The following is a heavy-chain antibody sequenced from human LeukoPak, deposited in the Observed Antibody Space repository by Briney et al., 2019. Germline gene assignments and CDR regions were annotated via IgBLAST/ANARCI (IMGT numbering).Heavy chain of an antibody. CDR3: AKGQGYNYGDSIDY. CDR1: GFTFNNYA. D-gene: IGHD5-18*01. CDR2: VNGGSGNS. Sequence: GGSLRLSCAASGFTFNNYAMTWVRQAPGKGLEWVSVVNGGSGNSYYADSVKGRFTVSRDNSKNTLYLQMNSLRDEDTAVYYCAKGQGYNYGDSIDYWGQGTLVTVSS. J-gene: IGHJ4*02. V-gene: IGHV3-23*01.